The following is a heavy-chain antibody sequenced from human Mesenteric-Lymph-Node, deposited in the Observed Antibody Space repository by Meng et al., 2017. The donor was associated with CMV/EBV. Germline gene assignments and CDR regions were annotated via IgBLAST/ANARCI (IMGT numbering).Heavy chain of an antibody. J-gene: IGHJ6*02. CDR2: IYSGGST. D-gene: IGHD3-22*01. Sequence: GESLKISCAASGFTVSSNYMSWVRQAPGKGLEWVSVIYSGGSTYYADSVKGRFTISRDNSKNTLYLQMNSLRAEDTAVYYCARGYGGYDSSGYGYYGMDVWGQGTTVTVSS. V-gene: IGHV3-66*02. CDR1: GFTVSSNY. CDR3: ARGYGGYDSSGYGYYGMDV.